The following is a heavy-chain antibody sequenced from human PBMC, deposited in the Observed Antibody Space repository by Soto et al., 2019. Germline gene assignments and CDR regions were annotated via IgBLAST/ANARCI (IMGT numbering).Heavy chain of an antibody. CDR1: GLTFSNYY. J-gene: IGHJ4*02. CDR2: VNEDGSEK. V-gene: IGHV3-7*01. Sequence: EVQLVESGGGLVQPGGSLRLSCAASGLTFSNYYMSWVRQAQGKGLEWVANVNEDGSEKYYVDSVKGRFTVSRDNARNSLYLQMNSLRAEDTAVYYCARRQGNGYLDYWGQGTLVTVSS. D-gene: IGHD3-22*01. CDR3: ARRQGNGYLDY.